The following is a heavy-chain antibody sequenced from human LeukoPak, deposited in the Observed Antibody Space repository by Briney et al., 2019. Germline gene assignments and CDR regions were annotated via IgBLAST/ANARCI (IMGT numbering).Heavy chain of an antibody. V-gene: IGHV4-38-2*01. CDR2: IYHSGST. CDR3: ARRGYSYNLDY. J-gene: IGHJ4*02. CDR1: GYSISSGYY. D-gene: IGHD5-18*01. Sequence: SETLSLTCAVSGYSISSGYYWGWIRQPPGKGLEWIGSIYHSGSTYYNPSLKSRVTISVDTSKNQSSLKLSSVTAADTAVYYCARRGYSYNLDYWGQGTLVTVSS.